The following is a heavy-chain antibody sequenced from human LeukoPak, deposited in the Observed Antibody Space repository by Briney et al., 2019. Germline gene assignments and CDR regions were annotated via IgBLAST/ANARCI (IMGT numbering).Heavy chain of an antibody. D-gene: IGHD4-17*01. V-gene: IGHV3-23*01. CDR3: AKDTYGDYYYYYGMDV. CDR2: ISGSGGST. J-gene: IGHJ6*02. Sequence: QPGRSLRLSCAASGFTFSSYAMSWVRQAPGKGLEWVSAISGSGGSTYYADSVKGRFTISRDNSKNTLYLQMNSLRAEDTAVYYCAKDTYGDYYYYYGMDVWGQGTTVTVSS. CDR1: GFTFSSYA.